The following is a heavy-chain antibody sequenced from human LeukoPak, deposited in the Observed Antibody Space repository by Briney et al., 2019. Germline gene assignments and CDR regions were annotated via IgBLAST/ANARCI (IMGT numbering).Heavy chain of an antibody. J-gene: IGHJ6*03. CDR3: ERVLVGGFYYYYYMDV. CDR2: IYYSGST. CDR1: GGSMSSDS. D-gene: IGHD2-2*01. Sequence: SETLSLTCTLSGGSMSSDSLCWVRQPPGKGLQWIGYIYYSGSTNYNPSLKSRVIISVDRSKNQYSLRLTSVTAADTAVYHWERVLVGGFYYYYYMDVWGKGTTVIVSS. V-gene: IGHV4-59*01.